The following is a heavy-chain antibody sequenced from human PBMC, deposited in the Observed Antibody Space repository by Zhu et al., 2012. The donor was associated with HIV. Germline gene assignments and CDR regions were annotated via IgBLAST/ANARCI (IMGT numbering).Heavy chain of an antibody. CDR2: IYYSGST. D-gene: IGHD3-10*01. CDR3: ARGGTLWNFQQ. J-gene: IGHJ1*01. Sequence: QVQLQESGPGLVKPSQTLSLTCAVSGGSISSGDYYWSWIRQPPGKGLEWIGYIYYSGSTYYNPSLKSRLTISVDSSKNQFSLKLNSVTAADTAFYYCARGGTLWNFQQWGQGTRVTVSS. CDR1: GGSISSGDYY. V-gene: IGHV4-30-4*01.